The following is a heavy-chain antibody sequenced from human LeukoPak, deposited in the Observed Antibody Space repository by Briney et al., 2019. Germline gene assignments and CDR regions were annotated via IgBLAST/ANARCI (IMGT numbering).Heavy chain of an antibody. CDR3: ARPLAPYSSHPTYYYYYMDV. V-gene: IGHV4-4*07. Sequence: SSETLSLACTVSGGSISSYYWSWIRQPAGKGLEWIGRIFTSGSTNYNPSLKSRVTMSVDTSKNQFSLKLSSVTAEDTAVYYCARPLAPYSSHPTYYYYYMDVWGKGTTVTVSS. CDR2: IFTSGST. J-gene: IGHJ6*03. D-gene: IGHD6-13*01. CDR1: GGSISSYY.